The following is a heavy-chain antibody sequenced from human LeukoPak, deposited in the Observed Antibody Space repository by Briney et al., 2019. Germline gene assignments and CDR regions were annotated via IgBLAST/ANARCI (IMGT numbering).Heavy chain of an antibody. CDR1: GFTVSSNC. CDR3: AKDSYYDSSGYPHYFDY. Sequence: GGSLRLSCAASGFTVSSNCMSWVRQAPGKGLEWVSLIYSGGSTYYADSVKGRFTISRDNSKNTLYLQMNSLRAEDTAVYYCAKDSYYDSSGYPHYFDYWGQGTLVTVSS. J-gene: IGHJ4*02. D-gene: IGHD3-22*01. V-gene: IGHV3-53*05. CDR2: IYSGGST.